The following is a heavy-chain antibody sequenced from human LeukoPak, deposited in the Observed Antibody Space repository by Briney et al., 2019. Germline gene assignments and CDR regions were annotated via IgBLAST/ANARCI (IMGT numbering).Heavy chain of an antibody. V-gene: IGHV3-48*01. CDR3: VMGGWKNY. Sequence: GGSLRLSCAASGFTFSSYSMNWVRQAPGKGLEWVSYISSSSSPIYYADSVKGRFTISRDNAKNSLYLQMNSLRAEDTAVYYCVMGGWKNYWGQGTLVTVSS. CDR2: ISSSSSPI. D-gene: IGHD6-19*01. CDR1: GFTFSSYS. J-gene: IGHJ4*02.